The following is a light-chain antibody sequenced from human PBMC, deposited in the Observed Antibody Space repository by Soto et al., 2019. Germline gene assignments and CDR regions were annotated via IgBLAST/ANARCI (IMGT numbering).Light chain of an antibody. V-gene: IGLV2-14*01. Sequence: QSVLTQPASVSGSPGQSITISCTATSSDVGGYNYVSWYQQHPGKAPKLMIYDVSNRPSGVSNRFSGSKSGNTASLTISGLQAEDEADYYCSSYTSSSTLEVFGGGTKLTVL. CDR2: DVS. CDR3: SSYTSSSTLEV. CDR1: SSDVGGYNY. J-gene: IGLJ2*01.